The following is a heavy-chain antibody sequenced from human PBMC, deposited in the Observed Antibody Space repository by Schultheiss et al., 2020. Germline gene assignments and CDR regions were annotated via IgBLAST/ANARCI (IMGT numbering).Heavy chain of an antibody. Sequence: GSLRLSCTVSGGSISSYYWSWIRQPPGKGLEWIGYIYYSGSTNYNPSLKSRVTISVDTSKNQFSLKLSSVTAADTAVYYCARAGGTTSYYYYMDVWGKGTTVTVSS. D-gene: IGHD1-26*01. CDR3: ARAGGTTSYYYYMDV. CDR1: GGSISSYY. V-gene: IGHV4-59*01. CDR2: IYYSGST. J-gene: IGHJ6*03.